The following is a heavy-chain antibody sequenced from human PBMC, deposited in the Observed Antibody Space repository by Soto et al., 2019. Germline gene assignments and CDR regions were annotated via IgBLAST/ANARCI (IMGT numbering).Heavy chain of an antibody. CDR3: ARSQGSSTSLEIYYYYCYGMDV. V-gene: IGHV1-69*01. D-gene: IGHD2-2*01. CDR1: GGTFGSYA. CDR2: IIPIPGTA. J-gene: IGHJ6*02. Sequence: QVQLVQSGAEVKKPGSSVKVSCKASGGTFGSYAISWVRQAPGQGLEWRGGIIPIPGTANYAQKFQGRVTIAADESTSAAYMELSSLRSEDTAVYYCARSQGSSTSLEIYYYYCYGMDVWGQGNTVTVSS.